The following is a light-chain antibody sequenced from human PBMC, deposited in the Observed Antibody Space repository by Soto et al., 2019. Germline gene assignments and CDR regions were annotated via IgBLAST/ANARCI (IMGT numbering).Light chain of an antibody. CDR2: GVN. J-gene: IGLJ1*01. Sequence: QSALTQPPSASGSPGQSVTISCTGTSSDVGGYDYVSWHQQHPGKAPKVIIYGVNKRPSGVPDRFSGSKSGNTASLTVSGLQAEDDADYYCSSYAGTNNYVFGIGTKLTVL. CDR3: SSYAGTNNYV. CDR1: SSDVGGYDY. V-gene: IGLV2-8*01.